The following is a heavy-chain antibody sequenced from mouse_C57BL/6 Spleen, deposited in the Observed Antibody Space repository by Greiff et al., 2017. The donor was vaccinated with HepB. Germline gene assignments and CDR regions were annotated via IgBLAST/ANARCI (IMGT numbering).Heavy chain of an antibody. V-gene: IGHV1-59*01. D-gene: IGHD1-1*01. CDR1: GYTFTSYW. Sequence: QVQLQQSGAELVRPGTSVKLSCKASGYTFTSYWMHWVKQRPGQGLEWIGVIDPSDSYTNYNQKFKGKATLTVDTSSSTAYMQLSSLTSEDSAVYYCYYGAMDYWGQGTSVTVSS. CDR2: IDPSDSYT. CDR3: YYGAMDY. J-gene: IGHJ4*01.